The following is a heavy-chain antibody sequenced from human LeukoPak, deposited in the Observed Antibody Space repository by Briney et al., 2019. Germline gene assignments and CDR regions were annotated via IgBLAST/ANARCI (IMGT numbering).Heavy chain of an antibody. J-gene: IGHJ2*01. CDR3: ARDGLAATTLHWYFDL. Sequence: SGGSLRLSCVGSGFIFSSYSMNWVRQAPGKVMEWISYISSSSGTIYYADSVKGRFTISRHNDKKALYLEMNSLTAEDTAVYYCARDGLAATTLHWYFDLWGRGTLVTVSS. CDR1: GFIFSSYS. V-gene: IGHV3-48*04. D-gene: IGHD1-26*01. CDR2: ISSSSGTI.